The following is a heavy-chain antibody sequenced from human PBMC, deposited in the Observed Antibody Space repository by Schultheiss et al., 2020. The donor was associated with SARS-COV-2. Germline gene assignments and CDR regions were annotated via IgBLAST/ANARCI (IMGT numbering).Heavy chain of an antibody. CDR1: GFTFSSYA. J-gene: IGHJ5*02. CDR2: ISGSGGST. Sequence: GESLKISCAASGFTFSSYAMSWVRQAPGKGLEWVSAISGSGGSTYYADSVKGRFTISRDNSKTSLYLQMSSLRAEDTAVYYCAGGPGWLPVSWGQGTLVTVSS. V-gene: IGHV3-23*01. CDR3: AGGPGWLPVS. D-gene: IGHD5-12*01.